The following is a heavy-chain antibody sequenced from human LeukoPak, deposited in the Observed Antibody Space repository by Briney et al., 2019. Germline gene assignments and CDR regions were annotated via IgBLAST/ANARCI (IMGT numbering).Heavy chain of an antibody. D-gene: IGHD4-17*01. Sequence: GGSLRLSCAASGFTFSSYSMNWVRQAPGKGLEWVSSISSSSSYIYYADSVKGRFTISRDNAKNSLYLQVNSLRAEDTAVYYCAREGDYGDYLFDYWGQGTLVTVSS. CDR1: GFTFSSYS. V-gene: IGHV3-21*01. CDR3: AREGDYGDYLFDY. J-gene: IGHJ4*02. CDR2: ISSSSSYI.